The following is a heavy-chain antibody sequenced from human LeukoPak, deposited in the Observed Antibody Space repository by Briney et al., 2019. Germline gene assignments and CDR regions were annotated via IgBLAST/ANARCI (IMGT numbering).Heavy chain of an antibody. Sequence: SETLSLTCTVSGGSISSSSYYWGWIRQPPGKGLEWIGSIYYSGSTYYNPSLKSRVTISVDKSKNQFSLNLSSMTAADTAVYYCARVRAGCSSTSCYLDPWGQGTLVTVSS. J-gene: IGHJ5*02. D-gene: IGHD2-2*01. CDR1: GGSISSSSYY. V-gene: IGHV4-39*07. CDR2: IYYSGST. CDR3: ARVRAGCSSTSCYLDP.